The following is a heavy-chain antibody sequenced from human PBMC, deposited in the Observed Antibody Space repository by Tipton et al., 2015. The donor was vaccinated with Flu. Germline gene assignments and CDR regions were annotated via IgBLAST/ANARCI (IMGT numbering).Heavy chain of an antibody. V-gene: IGHV3-21*01. J-gene: IGHJ6*02. CDR2: ISSSSSYI. Sequence: QLVQSGGGLVKPGGSLRLSCAASGFTFSSYSMNWVRQAPGKGLEWVSSISSSSSYIYYADSVKGRFTISRDNAKNSLYLQMNSLRAGDTAVYYCARDLWFGERPLYYHYGMDVWGQGTSVTVSS. CDR3: ARDLWFGERPLYYHYGMDV. D-gene: IGHD3-10*01. CDR1: GFTFSSYS.